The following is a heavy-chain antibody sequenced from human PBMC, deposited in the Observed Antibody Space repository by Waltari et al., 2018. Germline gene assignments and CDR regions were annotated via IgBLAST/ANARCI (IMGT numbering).Heavy chain of an antibody. Sequence: EVQLVESGGGLVQPGGSLRLSCAASGFTVSSNYMSWVRQAPGKGLECVSVIFSGGSTYYADSVKGRFTISRDNSKNTLYLQMNSLRAEDTAVYYCARDRYGGRDAFDIWGQGTMVTVSS. CDR2: IFSGGST. V-gene: IGHV3-66*02. CDR1: GFTVSSNY. J-gene: IGHJ3*02. CDR3: ARDRYGGRDAFDI. D-gene: IGHD4-17*01.